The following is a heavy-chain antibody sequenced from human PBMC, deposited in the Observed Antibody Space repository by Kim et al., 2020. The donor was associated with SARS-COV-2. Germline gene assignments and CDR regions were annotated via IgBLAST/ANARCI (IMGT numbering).Heavy chain of an antibody. J-gene: IGHJ6*02. CDR2: FDSEEGEA. CDR3: AVGLEIDTHLDD. V-gene: IGHV1-24*01. D-gene: IGHD1-1*01. CDR1: GYTLNEIS. Sequence: ASVKVSCKVSGYTLNEISVHWVRQAPEKGLEWMGDFDSEEGEAIYAQKFQGRVTMTEDTSTDTAYMELSSLRSEDTAVYYCAVGLEIDTHLDDWGQGTTV.